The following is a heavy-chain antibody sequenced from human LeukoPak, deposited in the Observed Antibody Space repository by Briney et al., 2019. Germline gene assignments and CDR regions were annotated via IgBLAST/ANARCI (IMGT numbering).Heavy chain of an antibody. V-gene: IGHV3-23*01. CDR1: GITLSNYG. J-gene: IGHJ4*02. CDR2: ITGSGGST. CDR3: AKRGVVIRVILVGFHKEAYYFDS. D-gene: IGHD3-10*01. Sequence: GGSLRLSCAVSGITLSNYGMSWVRQAPGKGLEWVAGITGSGGSTNYADSVKGRFTISRDNAKNTLYLRMNSLRAEDTAVYFCAKRGVVIRVILVGFHKEAYYFDSWGQGALVTVSS.